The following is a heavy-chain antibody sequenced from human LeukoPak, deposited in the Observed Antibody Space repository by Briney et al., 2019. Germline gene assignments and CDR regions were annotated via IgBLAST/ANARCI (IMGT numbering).Heavy chain of an antibody. V-gene: IGHV4-59*12. CDR3: ARDLLNHIAPYYYMDV. J-gene: IGHJ6*03. Sequence: PSETLSLTCTVSGGSISSYYWSWIRQPPGKGLEWIGYIYYSGSTNYNPSLKSRVTISVDTSRNQFSLKLSSVTAADTAVYYCARDLLNHIAPYYYMDVWGKGTTVTVSS. CDR1: GGSISSYY. CDR2: IYYSGST. D-gene: IGHD6-13*01.